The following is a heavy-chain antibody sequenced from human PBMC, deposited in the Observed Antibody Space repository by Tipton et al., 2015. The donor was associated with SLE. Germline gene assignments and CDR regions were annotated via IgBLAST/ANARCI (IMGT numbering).Heavy chain of an antibody. J-gene: IGHJ4*02. D-gene: IGHD6-19*01. CDR2: IFYSGST. CDR1: GGSISGHY. CDR3: ARDLGAVAGHYFDY. V-gene: IGHV4-59*11. Sequence: TLSLTCTVSGGSISGHYWSWIRQPPGKGLEWIGYIFYSGSTNYNPSLKSRVTISVDTSKNQFSPKLSSVTAADTAVYYCARDLGAVAGHYFDYWGQGTLVTVSS.